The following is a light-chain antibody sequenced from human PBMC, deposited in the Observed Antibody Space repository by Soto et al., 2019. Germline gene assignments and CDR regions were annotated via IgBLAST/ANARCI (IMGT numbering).Light chain of an antibody. V-gene: IGKV3-20*01. CDR1: QSLGNTY. CDR3: QQYGTLIT. Sequence: EIVLTQSPGTLSLSPGERATLSCRASQSLGNTYLAWYQRKPGQAPRLLIYDASSRATDIPDRFSGSGAGPDFTLTISRLEHEDSAVYYCQQYGTLITFGQGTRLEIK. CDR2: DAS. J-gene: IGKJ5*01.